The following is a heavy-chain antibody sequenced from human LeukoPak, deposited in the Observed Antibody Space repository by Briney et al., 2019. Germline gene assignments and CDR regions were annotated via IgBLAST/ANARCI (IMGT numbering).Heavy chain of an antibody. Sequence: ASVKVSCKASGGTFSSYAISWVRQAPGQGLEWMGWISAYNGNTNYAQKLQGRVTMTTDTSTSTAYMELRSLRSDDTAVYYCARVYGGTIDYWGQGTLVTVSS. V-gene: IGHV1-18*01. J-gene: IGHJ4*02. CDR2: ISAYNGNT. CDR1: GGTFSSYA. CDR3: ARVYGGTIDY. D-gene: IGHD4-23*01.